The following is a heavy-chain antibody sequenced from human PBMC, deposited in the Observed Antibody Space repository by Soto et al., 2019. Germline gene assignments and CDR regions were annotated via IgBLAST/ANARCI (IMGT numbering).Heavy chain of an antibody. CDR1: GFTFSSYA. V-gene: IGHV3-23*01. D-gene: IGHD6-13*01. CDR3: AKEDSSWYAWFDP. CDR2: ISGGGGNT. J-gene: IGHJ5*02. Sequence: PGGSLRLSCAASGFTFSSYAMNWVRQAPGKGLEWVSAISGGGGNTYYADSVKGRFTISRDNSKNTLYLQMNSLRAEDTAVYYSAKEDSSWYAWFDPWGQGTLVTVSS.